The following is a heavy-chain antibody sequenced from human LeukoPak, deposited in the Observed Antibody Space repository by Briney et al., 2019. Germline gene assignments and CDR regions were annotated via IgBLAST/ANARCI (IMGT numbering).Heavy chain of an antibody. D-gene: IGHD1-26*01. J-gene: IGHJ4*02. Sequence: GGSLRLSCAASGFTFSSYAMHWVRQAPGKGLEWVAVISYDGSIKYYADSVKGRFTISRDNSKNTLYLQMTSLRVEDTAVYYCAILRVGYWGQGTLVTVSS. V-gene: IGHV3-30*04. CDR3: AILRVGY. CDR1: GFTFSSYA. CDR2: ISYDGSIK.